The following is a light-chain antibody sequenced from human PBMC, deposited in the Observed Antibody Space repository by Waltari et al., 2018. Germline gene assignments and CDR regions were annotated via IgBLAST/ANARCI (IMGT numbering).Light chain of an antibody. J-gene: IGKJ4*01. CDR2: AAS. Sequence: DVQLTQSPSFLSASVGDRVTVTCRASQGINNYVAWYQQKAGKAPKLLIYAASLLYSGVPSRFTGSGSGTEFTLTISSLQPEDFATYYCQQLNSYPQTLGGGTKVEIK. V-gene: IGKV1-9*01. CDR3: QQLNSYPQT. CDR1: QGINNY.